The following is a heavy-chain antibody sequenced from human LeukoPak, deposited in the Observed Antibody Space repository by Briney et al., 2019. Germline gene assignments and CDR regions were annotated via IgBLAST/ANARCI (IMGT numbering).Heavy chain of an antibody. Sequence: SETLSLTCAVSGGSLSSSNWWSWVRQPPGKGLEWIGEIYHSGSTNYNPSLKSRVTISVDKSKNQFSLKLSSVTAADTAVYYCATGKYSSSWVDYWGQGTLVTVSS. CDR2: IYHSGST. CDR3: ATGKYSSSWVDY. V-gene: IGHV4-4*02. CDR1: GGSLSSSNW. J-gene: IGHJ4*02. D-gene: IGHD6-13*01.